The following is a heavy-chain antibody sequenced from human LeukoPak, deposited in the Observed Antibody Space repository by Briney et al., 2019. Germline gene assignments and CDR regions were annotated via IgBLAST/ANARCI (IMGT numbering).Heavy chain of an antibody. Sequence: QAGGSLRLSCVASGFTFSTYWMTWVRQAPGKGPEWVANMNLDGSEKFYVDSVKGRFTISRDNAKNSLYLQMNSLTADDTAIYYCARDDGFSCYSHWGQGTLVTVSS. J-gene: IGHJ4*02. CDR2: MNLDGSEK. CDR1: GFTFSTYW. CDR3: ARDDGFSCYSH. V-gene: IGHV3-7*01. D-gene: IGHD3/OR15-3a*01.